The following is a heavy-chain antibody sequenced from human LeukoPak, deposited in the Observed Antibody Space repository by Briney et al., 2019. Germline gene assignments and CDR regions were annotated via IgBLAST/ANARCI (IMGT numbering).Heavy chain of an antibody. CDR1: KFTFQNYG. V-gene: IGHV3-33*01. CDR2: IWYDGSDQ. J-gene: IGHJ5*02. CDR3: ARGPIAVVNAGLGWLDP. Sequence: QPGKSLRLSCAASKFTFQNYGMHWVRQAPGKGLEWVAVIWYDGSDQNYADSVKGRFTISRDNSKNMLYLQMNGLRAEDTAVYYCARGPIAVVNAGLGWLDPWGQGTLVTVSS. D-gene: IGHD2-21*01.